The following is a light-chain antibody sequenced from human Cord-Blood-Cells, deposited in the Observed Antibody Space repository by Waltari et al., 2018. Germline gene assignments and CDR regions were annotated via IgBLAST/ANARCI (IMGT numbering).Light chain of an antibody. CDR1: SSDVGGYNY. J-gene: IGLJ1*01. V-gene: IGLV2-14*01. CDR2: DVS. CDR3: SSYTSSSTLV. Sequence: QSALTQPASVSGSPGQSITIPCTGTSSDVGGYNYVSWYQQHPGKAPKLLIYDVSNRPSGVSNRFSGSKSGNTASRTISGLQAEDEADYYCSSYTSSSTLVFGTGTKVTVL.